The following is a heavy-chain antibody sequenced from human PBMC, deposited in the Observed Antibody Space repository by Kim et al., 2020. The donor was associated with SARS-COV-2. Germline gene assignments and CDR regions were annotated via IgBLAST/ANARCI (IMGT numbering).Heavy chain of an antibody. V-gene: IGHV4-39*01. J-gene: IGHJ4*02. CDR3: ARLRDGYPADY. CDR1: GGSISSSSYY. Sequence: SETLSLTCTVSGGSISSSSYYWGWIRQPPGKGLEWIGSIYYSGSTYYNPSLKSRVTISVDTSKNQFSLKLSSVTAADTAVYYCARLRDGYPADYWGQGTLVTVSS. D-gene: IGHD5-12*01. CDR2: IYYSGST.